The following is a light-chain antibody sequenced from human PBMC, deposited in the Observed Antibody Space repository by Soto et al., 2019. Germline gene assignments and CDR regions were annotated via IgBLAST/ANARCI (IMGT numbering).Light chain of an antibody. J-gene: IGKJ5*01. V-gene: IGKV3-15*01. Sequence: EIVMTPSPATLSVSPGERATLSCRASQSVSSNLAWYQQKPGQAPRLLIYATSTRATGIPDRFSGSGSGTEFSLTISSLQSEDFAVYHCQQYDNKPPITFGQGTRLEIK. CDR1: QSVSSN. CDR2: ATS. CDR3: QQYDNKPPIT.